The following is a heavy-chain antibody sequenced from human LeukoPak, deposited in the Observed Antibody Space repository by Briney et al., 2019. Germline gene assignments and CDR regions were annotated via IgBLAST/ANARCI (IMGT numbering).Heavy chain of an antibody. CDR3: ARDWDSSTHLSNYYYYYGMDV. Sequence: GRSLRLSCAASGFTFSSYGMHWVRQAPGKGLEWVAVIWYDGSNKYYADSVKGRFTISRDNSKNTLYLQMNGLRAEDTAVYYCARDWDSSTHLSNYYYYYGMDVWGQGTTVTVSS. J-gene: IGHJ6*02. CDR2: IWYDGSNK. V-gene: IGHV3-33*01. CDR1: GFTFSSYG. D-gene: IGHD6-13*01.